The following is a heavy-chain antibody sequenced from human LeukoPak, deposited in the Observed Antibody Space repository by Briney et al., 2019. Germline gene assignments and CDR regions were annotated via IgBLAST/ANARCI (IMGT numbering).Heavy chain of an antibody. CDR2: ISNIGNS. CDR3: ARLKSYGAPFDS. D-gene: IGHD4-17*01. CDR1: GGSISEYY. V-gene: IGHV4-59*01. J-gene: IGHJ4*02. Sequence: SETLSLICTVSGGSISEYYWSWIRQPPGKGLEWIGYISNIGNSNYNPSLQSRGTLSLDTSKNQFSLKVGSGTAADTAVYFCARLKSYGAPFDSWGQGALVTVSS.